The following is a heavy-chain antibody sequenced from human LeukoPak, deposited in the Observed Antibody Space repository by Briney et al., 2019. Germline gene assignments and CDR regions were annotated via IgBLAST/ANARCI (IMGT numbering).Heavy chain of an antibody. CDR2: INHSGST. CDR1: GGSFSGYY. V-gene: IGHV4-34*01. Sequence: ASETLSLTCAVYGGSFSGYYWSWIRQPPGKGLEWIGEINHSGSTKYNPSLESRVSMSVDTSKNQISLQLTSVTAADTAVYYCARMIAATIRIGVYFYHGMDVWGQGTTVTVSS. CDR3: ARMIAATIRIGVYFYHGMDV. J-gene: IGHJ6*02. D-gene: IGHD2-15*01.